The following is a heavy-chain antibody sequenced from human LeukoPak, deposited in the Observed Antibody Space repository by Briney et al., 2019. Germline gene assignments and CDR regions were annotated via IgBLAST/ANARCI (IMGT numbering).Heavy chain of an antibody. CDR1: GFTFSSYW. D-gene: IGHD3-16*01. J-gene: IGHJ4*02. CDR3: ARGGTATYYFDY. V-gene: IGHV3-7*01. Sequence: GGSLRLSCAASGFTFSSYWMSWVRQAPGKGLEWVANIKLGGSEKNYVDSVKGRFTISRDNAKNSVYLQMNSLRAEDTAVYYCARGGTATYYFDYWGQGTLVTVSS. CDR2: IKLGGSEK.